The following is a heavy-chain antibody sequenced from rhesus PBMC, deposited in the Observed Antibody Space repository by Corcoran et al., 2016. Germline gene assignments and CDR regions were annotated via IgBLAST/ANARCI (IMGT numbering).Heavy chain of an antibody. CDR3: ARGYNWNQGLGY. V-gene: IGHV5-20*01. Sequence: EVQLVQSVAEVKRPGESLTLSCKTSGYSFTSYWISLVPPMPGKALEWMGAIEPSDSDTRYNPSFQGQVTIAADKSISTAYLQWSRLKASDTATYYCARGYNWNQGLGYWGQGVLVTVSS. CDR2: IEPSDSDT. D-gene: IGHD1-26*01. J-gene: IGHJ4*01. CDR1: GYSFTSYW.